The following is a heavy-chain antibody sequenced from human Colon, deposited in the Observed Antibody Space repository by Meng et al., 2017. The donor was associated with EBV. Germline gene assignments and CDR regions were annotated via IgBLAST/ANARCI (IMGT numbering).Heavy chain of an antibody. D-gene: IGHD3-10*01. CDR3: ARRRGGSGRDC. CDR2: IYHSGST. Sequence: QLPLPEPGPGRGKPSEPLSPTCSVSGGSISSIHYYWGWVRQPPGKGLQWIGTIYHSGSTSYNPSLQSRVTMFVDTSKNQFSLMLTSVTATDTAVYYCARRRGGSGRDCWGQGTLVTVSS. J-gene: IGHJ4*02. CDR1: GGSISSIHYY. V-gene: IGHV4-39*01.